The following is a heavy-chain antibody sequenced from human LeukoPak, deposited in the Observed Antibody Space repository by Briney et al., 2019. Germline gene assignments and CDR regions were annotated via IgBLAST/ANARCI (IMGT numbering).Heavy chain of an antibody. D-gene: IGHD3-22*01. V-gene: IGHV4-34*01. J-gene: IGHJ2*01. CDR1: GGSISSGGYS. Sequence: SETLSLTCAVSGGSISSGGYSWSWIRQPPGKGLEWIGEINHSGSTNYNPSLKSRVTISVDTSKNQFSLKLSSVTAADTAVYYCARDAMGPLAGYYYVWYFDLWGRGTLVTVSS. CDR2: INHSGST. CDR3: ARDAMGPLAGYYYVWYFDL.